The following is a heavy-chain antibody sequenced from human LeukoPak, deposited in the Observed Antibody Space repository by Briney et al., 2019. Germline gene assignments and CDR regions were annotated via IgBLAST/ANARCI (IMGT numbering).Heavy chain of an antibody. Sequence: ASVKVSCKASGYTFTSYGISWVRQAPGQGLEWMGWISAYNGNTNYAQKLQGRVTMTTDTSTSTAYMGLRSLRSDDTAVYYCARVTQYYGSGSYYNRYWGQGTLVTVSS. CDR3: ARVTQYYGSGSYYNRY. CDR2: ISAYNGNT. D-gene: IGHD3-10*01. CDR1: GYTFTSYG. V-gene: IGHV1-18*01. J-gene: IGHJ4*02.